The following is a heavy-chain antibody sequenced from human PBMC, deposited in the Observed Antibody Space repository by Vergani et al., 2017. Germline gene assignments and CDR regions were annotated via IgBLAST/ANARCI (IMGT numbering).Heavy chain of an antibody. CDR3: ARVNYGILTGYRY. Sequence: QVQVVQSGAEVKKSGASVKDSCKTSGYTFSNYYMHWVRPAPGQGLEWMGITNPSGGHTNYEQKFQGRVNMTRDTSTSTVYMELSSLRAEDTAIYYCARVNYGILTGYRYWGQGTLVAVSA. D-gene: IGHD3-9*01. J-gene: IGHJ4*02. V-gene: IGHV1-46*03. CDR2: TNPSGGHT. CDR1: GYTFSNYY.